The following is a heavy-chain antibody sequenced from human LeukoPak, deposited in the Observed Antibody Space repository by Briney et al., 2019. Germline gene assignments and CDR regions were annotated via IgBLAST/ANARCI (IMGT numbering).Heavy chain of an antibody. J-gene: IGHJ4*02. D-gene: IGHD6-13*01. CDR2: IYTSGST. CDR3: ARDNYSSSWYHYFDY. Sequence: SETLSLTCAVYGGSFSGYYWSWLRQPAGKGLEWIGRIYTSGSTNYNPSLKSRVTISVDTSKNQFSLKLSSVTAADTAVYYCARDNYSSSWYHYFDYWGQGTLVTVSS. CDR1: GGSFSGYY. V-gene: IGHV4-4*07.